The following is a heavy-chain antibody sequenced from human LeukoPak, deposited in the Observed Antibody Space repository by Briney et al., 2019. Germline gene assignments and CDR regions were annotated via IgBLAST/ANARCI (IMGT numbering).Heavy chain of an antibody. J-gene: IGHJ6*02. Sequence: PGRSLRLSCAASGFTFSNYWMHWVRQAPGKGRVWVSRINSDGSTTSYADSVKGRFTISRDNAKNTLYLQMDSLRAEDTAVYYCARGNYYSMDVWGQGTTVTVSS. CDR3: ARGNYYSMDV. CDR2: INSDGSTT. CDR1: GFTFSNYW. V-gene: IGHV3-74*01.